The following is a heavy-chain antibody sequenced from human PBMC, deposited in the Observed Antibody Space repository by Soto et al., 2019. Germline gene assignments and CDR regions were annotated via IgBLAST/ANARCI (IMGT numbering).Heavy chain of an antibody. D-gene: IGHD2-15*01. J-gene: IGHJ3*02. V-gene: IGHV3-30-3*01. Sequence: SLNISCGASGFTFSSYAMHWVRQAPGNGLEWVAVISYDGSNKYYADSVKGRFTISRDNSKNTLYLQMNSLRAEDTAVYYCARQGYCSGGSCYISAFDIWGQGTMVTVSS. CDR1: GFTFSSYA. CDR2: ISYDGSNK. CDR3: ARQGYCSGGSCYISAFDI.